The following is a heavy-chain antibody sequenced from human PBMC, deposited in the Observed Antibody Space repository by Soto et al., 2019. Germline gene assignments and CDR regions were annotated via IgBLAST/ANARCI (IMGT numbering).Heavy chain of an antibody. D-gene: IGHD3-16*02. CDR1: GGSFSGYY. Sequence: QVQLQQWGAGLLKPSETLSLTCAVYGGSFSGYYWSWIRQPPGKGLVWIGEINHSGSTNYNPSLKSRVTISVDTSKNQFSLKLSSVTAADTAVYYCAREGGYDYVWGSYRYFYFDYWGQGTLVTVSS. CDR2: INHSGST. J-gene: IGHJ4*02. CDR3: AREGGYDYVWGSYRYFYFDY. V-gene: IGHV4-34*01.